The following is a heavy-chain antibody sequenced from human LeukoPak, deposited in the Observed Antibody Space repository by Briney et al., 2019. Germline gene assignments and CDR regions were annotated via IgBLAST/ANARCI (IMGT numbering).Heavy chain of an antibody. V-gene: IGHV4-59*01. Sequence: SETLSLTCTVSGASITTYYWSWIRQAPGKRLEWIAYMYYSGSPNYNPSLRSRVTMSVDTSEKQFSLKLSSVTAADTAVYYCARVDGGYCSGGSCYANRFDPWGQGTLVTVSS. CDR3: ARVDGGYCSGGSCYANRFDP. J-gene: IGHJ5*02. D-gene: IGHD2-15*01. CDR1: GASITTYY. CDR2: MYYSGSP.